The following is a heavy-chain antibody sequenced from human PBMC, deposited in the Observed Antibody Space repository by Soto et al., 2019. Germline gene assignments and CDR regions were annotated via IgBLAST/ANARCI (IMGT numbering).Heavy chain of an antibody. CDR1: GGSISSGGYY. D-gene: IGHD4-17*01. J-gene: IGHJ3*02. CDR2: IYYSGST. CDR3: ARDIYGDSDAFDI. V-gene: IGHV4-31*03. Sequence: PSGTLSLAYTVSGGSISSGGYYWSWIRQHPGKGLEWIGYIYYSGSTYYNPSLKSRVTISVDTSKNQFSLKLSSVTAADTAVYYCARDIYGDSDAFDISGQGTMVTVSS.